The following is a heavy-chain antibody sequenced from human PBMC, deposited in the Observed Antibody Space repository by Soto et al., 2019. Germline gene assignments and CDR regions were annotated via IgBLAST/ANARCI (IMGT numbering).Heavy chain of an antibody. CDR1: GFTVSSNY. V-gene: IGHV3-53*04. CDR2: IYSGGST. Sequence: PGGSLRLSCAASGFTVSSNYMSWVRQAPGKGLEWVSVIYSGGSTYYADSVKGRFTISRHNSKNTLYLQMNSLRAEDTAVYYCARKKGDILTGYYDAFDIWGQGTMVTVSS. D-gene: IGHD3-9*01. CDR3: ARKKGDILTGYYDAFDI. J-gene: IGHJ3*02.